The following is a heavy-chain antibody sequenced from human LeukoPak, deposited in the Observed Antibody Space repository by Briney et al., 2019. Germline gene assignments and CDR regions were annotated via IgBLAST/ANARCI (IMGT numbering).Heavy chain of an antibody. D-gene: IGHD6-19*01. CDR2: IYPGDSDT. J-gene: IGHJ4*02. Sequence: IGIIYPGDSDTRYSPSFQGQVTISADKSISTAYLQWSSLKASGTAMYYCARGSSGPVSYWGQGTLVTVSS. V-gene: IGHV5-51*01. CDR3: ARGSSGPVSY.